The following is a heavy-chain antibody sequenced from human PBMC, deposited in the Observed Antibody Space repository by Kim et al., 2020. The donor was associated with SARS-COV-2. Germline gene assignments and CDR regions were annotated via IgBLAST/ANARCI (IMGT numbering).Heavy chain of an antibody. Sequence: GSSTSYADSVQGRFTISRDNAKNTLYLQMNSLRAEDTAVYYCVRDSSGLYWGQGTLVTVSS. V-gene: IGHV3-74*01. J-gene: IGHJ4*02. CDR3: VRDSSGLY. D-gene: IGHD3-22*01. CDR2: GSST.